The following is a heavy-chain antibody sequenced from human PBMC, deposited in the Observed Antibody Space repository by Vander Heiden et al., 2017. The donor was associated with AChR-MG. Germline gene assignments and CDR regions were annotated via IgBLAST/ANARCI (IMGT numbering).Heavy chain of an antibody. CDR3: ARNVPYYYPFDY. J-gene: IGHJ4*02. V-gene: IGHV3-48*02. CDR2: ISSDSKTI. Sequence: EVQLVESGGGLVQPGGSLRLCCAASGFTFRSYSMNWVRQAPGKGLEWVSFISSDSKTIYYADSVKGRFSISRDNAKNSLYLQMSSLTDEDTALYYCARNVPYYYPFDYWGRGSLVTVSS. D-gene: IGHD3-10*01. CDR1: GFTFRSYS.